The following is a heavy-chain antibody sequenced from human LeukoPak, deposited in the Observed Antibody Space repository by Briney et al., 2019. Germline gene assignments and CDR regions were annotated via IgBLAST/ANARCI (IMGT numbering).Heavy chain of an antibody. CDR2: IIPIFGTA. J-gene: IGHJ5*02. CDR3: ARVGGWDCSSTSCHGFDP. D-gene: IGHD2-2*01. V-gene: IGHV1-69*05. CDR1: GGTFSSYA. Sequence: GASVKVSCEASGGTFSSYAISWVRQAPGQGLEWMGGIIPIFGTANYAQKFQGRVTITTDEATSTAYMELSSLRSEDTAVYYCARVGGWDCSSTSCHGFDPWGQGTLVTVSS.